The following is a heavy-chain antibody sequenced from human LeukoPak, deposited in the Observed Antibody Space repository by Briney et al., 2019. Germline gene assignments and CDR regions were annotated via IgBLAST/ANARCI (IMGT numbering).Heavy chain of an antibody. CDR1: GYTFTSYY. CDR3: ASRPIAAAGNWFDP. V-gene: IGHV1-46*01. J-gene: IGHJ5*02. Sequence: ASVKVSCKASGYTFTSYYMHWVRQAPGQGLEWMGIINPSGGSTSYAQKFQGRVTMTRNTSISTAYMELSSLRSEDTAVYYCASRPIAAAGNWFDPWGQGTLVTVSS. CDR2: INPSGGST. D-gene: IGHD6-13*01.